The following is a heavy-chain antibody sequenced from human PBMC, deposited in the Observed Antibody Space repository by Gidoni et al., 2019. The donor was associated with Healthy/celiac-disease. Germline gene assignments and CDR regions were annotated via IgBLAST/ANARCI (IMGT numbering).Heavy chain of an antibody. D-gene: IGHD3-3*01. V-gene: IGHV3-30*18. Sequence: QVQLVESGGGVVQPGRSLRLSCAASGFTFSSYGIHWVRQAPGKGLEWVAVISYDGSNKYYADSVKGRFTISRDNSKNTLYLQMNSLRTDDTALYYCAKDDEAYDLSDAFDIWGQGTMVTVSS. J-gene: IGHJ3*02. CDR3: AKDDEAYDLSDAFDI. CDR1: GFTFSSYG. CDR2: ISYDGSNK.